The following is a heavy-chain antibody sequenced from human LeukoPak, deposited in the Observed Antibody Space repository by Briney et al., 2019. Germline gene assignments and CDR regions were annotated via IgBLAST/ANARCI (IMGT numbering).Heavy chain of an antibody. CDR3: ARDPSRIVGATTFADY. CDR1: GFTFSNYA. D-gene: IGHD1-26*01. CDR2: ISSSGSTI. V-gene: IGHV3-11*01. J-gene: IGHJ4*02. Sequence: GGSLRLSCAASGFTFSNYAMSWIRQAPGKGLEWVSYISSSGSTIYYADSVKGRFTISRDNAKNSLYLQMNSLRAEDTAVYYCARDPSRIVGATTFADYWGQGTLVTVSS.